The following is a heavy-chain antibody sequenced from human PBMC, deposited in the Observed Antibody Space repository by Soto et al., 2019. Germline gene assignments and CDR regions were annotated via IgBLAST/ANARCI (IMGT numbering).Heavy chain of an antibody. J-gene: IGHJ6*02. CDR1: GYTFTVYY. D-gene: IGHD6-19*01. CDR2: INPNSGGT. V-gene: IGHV1-2*04. Sequence: GASVKVSCKASGYTFTVYYMDWVRQAPGQGLEWMGWINPNSGGTNYAQKFQGWVTMTRDTSISTAYMELSRLRSDDTAVYYCASGLAVVGSSRTPYGMDVWGQGTTVTVSS. CDR3: ASGLAVVGSSRTPYGMDV.